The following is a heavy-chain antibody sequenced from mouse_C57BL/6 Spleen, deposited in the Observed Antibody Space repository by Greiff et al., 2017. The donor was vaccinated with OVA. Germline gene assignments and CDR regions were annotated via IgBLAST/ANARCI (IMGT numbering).Heavy chain of an antibody. D-gene: IGHD1-1*01. CDR2: INPSSGYT. CDR3: ARRRDLITTVVATEAMDY. Sequence: QVQLKQSGAELARPGASVKMSCKASGYTFTSYTMHWVKQRPGQGLEWIGYINPSSGYTKYNQKFKDKATLTADKSSSTAYMQLSSLTSEDSAVYYCARRRDLITTVVATEAMDYWGQGTSVTVSS. CDR1: GYTFTSYT. V-gene: IGHV1-4*01. J-gene: IGHJ4*01.